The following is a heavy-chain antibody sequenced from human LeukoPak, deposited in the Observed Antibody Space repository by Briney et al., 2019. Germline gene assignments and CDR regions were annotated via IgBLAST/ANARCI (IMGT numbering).Heavy chain of an antibody. J-gene: IGHJ4*02. CDR1: GFTFRSYG. Sequence: GGSLRLSCAASGFTFRSYGMHWVRQAPGKGLEWVAVIWYDGSNKYYADSVKGRFTIPRDNSKNTLYLQMNSLRAEDTAVYYCAKASEAGNYYFDYWGQGTLVTVSS. V-gene: IGHV3-33*06. CDR2: IWYDGSNK. D-gene: IGHD6-19*01. CDR3: AKASEAGNYYFDY.